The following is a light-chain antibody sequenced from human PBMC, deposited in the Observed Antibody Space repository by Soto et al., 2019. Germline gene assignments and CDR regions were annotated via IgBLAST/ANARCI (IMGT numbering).Light chain of an antibody. Sequence: DIQMTQSPSSLSASVGDRVTMTCRASQGISNYLAWYQQQPGKPPKLLMYAASTLQSGVPSRFSGSGSGTDFTLTISSLQPEDVATYYCQRYNSVPPVTFGPGTKVNL. CDR2: AAS. CDR1: QGISNY. J-gene: IGKJ3*01. CDR3: QRYNSVPPVT. V-gene: IGKV1-27*01.